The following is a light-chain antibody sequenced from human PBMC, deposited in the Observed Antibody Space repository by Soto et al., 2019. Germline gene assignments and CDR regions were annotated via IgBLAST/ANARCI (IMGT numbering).Light chain of an antibody. CDR1: SSDVGSYNL. J-gene: IGLJ1*01. CDR3: CSYAGYSTYV. Sequence: QSVLTQPASVSGSPGQSITISCTGTSSDVGSYNLVSWYQQHPGKAPKLMIYDVTTRPSGLSNRFSGSKSGNTASLTISGLQAEDEGDYYCCSYAGYSTYVFGTGTKVTVL. V-gene: IGLV2-23*02. CDR2: DVT.